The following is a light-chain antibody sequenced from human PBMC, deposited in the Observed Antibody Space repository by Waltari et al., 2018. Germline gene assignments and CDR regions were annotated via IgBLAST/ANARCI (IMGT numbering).Light chain of an antibody. CDR2: GAS. CDR1: QSVSRSY. J-gene: IGKJ2*01. Sequence: EIVLTQSPGTLSLSPGERATLSCRASQSVSRSYLAWYQQKPGQAPRLLIYGASSRATGIPDRFSGSGSGTDFTLTISRLEPEDFAVYYCQQYGSSPPYTLGQGTKLEIK. CDR3: QQYGSSPPYT. V-gene: IGKV3-20*01.